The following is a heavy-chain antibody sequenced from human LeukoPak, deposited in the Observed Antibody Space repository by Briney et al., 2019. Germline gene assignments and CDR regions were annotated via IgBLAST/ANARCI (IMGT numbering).Heavy chain of an antibody. CDR1: GFTFREYS. CDR2: IRSNGGDT. Sequence: PGESLRLSCAASGFTFREYSMSWVRQAPGKGLEWVSNIRSNGGDTYYTDSVKGRFTISRDNSKNTLYLEMNSLRAEDTAVYYCAKGGYTTWFDPWGQGTLVTVSP. J-gene: IGHJ5*02. V-gene: IGHV3-23*01. D-gene: IGHD2-15*01. CDR3: AKGGYTTWFDP.